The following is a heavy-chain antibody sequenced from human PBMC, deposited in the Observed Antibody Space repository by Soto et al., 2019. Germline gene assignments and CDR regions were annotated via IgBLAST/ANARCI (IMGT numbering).Heavy chain of an antibody. CDR3: ARHLERYSGYGEIDY. Sequence: QVQLQESGPGLVKPSETLSLTCTVSGGSISSYYWSWIRQPPGKGLEWIGYIYYSGSTNYNPSLKSRVTISVDTSKNQFSLKLSSVTAADTAVYYCARHLERYSGYGEIDYWGQGTLVTVSS. V-gene: IGHV4-59*08. D-gene: IGHD5-12*01. CDR2: IYYSGST. J-gene: IGHJ4*02. CDR1: GGSISSYY.